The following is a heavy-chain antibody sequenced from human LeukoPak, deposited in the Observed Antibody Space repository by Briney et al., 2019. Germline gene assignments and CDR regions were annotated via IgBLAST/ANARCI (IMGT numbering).Heavy chain of an antibody. CDR3: ARGPVGTLDY. V-gene: IGHV3-48*02. D-gene: IGHD7-27*01. J-gene: IGHJ4*02. CDR1: GFTFSSYS. Sequence: GGSLRLSCAGSGFTFSSYSMNWVRQASGKGLEWVSYISSSSSTIYYADSVKGRFTISRDNAKNSLYVQMNSLRDEDTAVYYCARGPVGTLDYWGQGTLVTVSS. CDR2: ISSSSSTI.